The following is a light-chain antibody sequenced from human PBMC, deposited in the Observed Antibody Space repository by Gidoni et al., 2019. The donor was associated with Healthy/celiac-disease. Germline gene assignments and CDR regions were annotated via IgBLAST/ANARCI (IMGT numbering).Light chain of an antibody. CDR1: HSISIW. Sequence: DIQMTQSPSTRSASVGDRVTITCRASHSISIWLAWYQQKPGKAPKLLIYKASSLESGVPSRFSGSGSGTEFTLTISSLQPDDFATYYCQQYNSYSRTFGQGTKVEIK. CDR3: QQYNSYSRT. V-gene: IGKV1-5*03. J-gene: IGKJ1*01. CDR2: KAS.